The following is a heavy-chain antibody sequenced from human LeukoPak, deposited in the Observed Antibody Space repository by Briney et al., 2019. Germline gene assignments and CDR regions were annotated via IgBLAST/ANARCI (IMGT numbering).Heavy chain of an antibody. Sequence: ASVKVSCKASGYTFTGYYMHWGRQAPGQGLEWRGWINPNSGGTKYAQKFQGRVTMTRDTSISTAYMELSRLRSDDTAMYYCARELVYGSGSYSGGFDIWGQGTMVTVSS. CDR1: GYTFTGYY. J-gene: IGHJ3*02. V-gene: IGHV1-2*02. D-gene: IGHD3-10*01. CDR3: ARELVYGSGSYSGGFDI. CDR2: INPNSGGT.